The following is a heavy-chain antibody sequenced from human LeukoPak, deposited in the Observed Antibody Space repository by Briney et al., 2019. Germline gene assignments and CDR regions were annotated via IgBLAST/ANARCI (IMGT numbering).Heavy chain of an antibody. Sequence: GGSLRLSSAASGFTFSSYSMNWVRQAPGKGLEWVSSISSSSSYIYYADSVKGRFTISRDNAKNSLYLQMNSLRAEDTAVYYCAREGDYPNDCFDYWGQGTLVTVSS. CDR2: ISSSSSYI. CDR1: GFTFSSYS. V-gene: IGHV3-21*01. J-gene: IGHJ4*02. CDR3: AREGDYPNDCFDY. D-gene: IGHD4-17*01.